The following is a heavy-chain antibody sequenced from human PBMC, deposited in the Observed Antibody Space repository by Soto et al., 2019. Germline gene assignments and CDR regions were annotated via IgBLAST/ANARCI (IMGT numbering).Heavy chain of an antibody. CDR1: GYTFTSYG. D-gene: IGHD3-16*01. J-gene: IGHJ5*02. CDR2: ISAYNGNT. V-gene: IGHV1-18*01. Sequence: ASVKVSCKASGYTFTSYGISWVRQAPGQGLEWMGWISAYNGNTNYAQKLQGRVTMTTDTSTSTAYMELRSLRSDDTAVYYCARVKLRITDNWVDPWGQGTLVTFSS. CDR3: ARVKLRITDNWVDP.